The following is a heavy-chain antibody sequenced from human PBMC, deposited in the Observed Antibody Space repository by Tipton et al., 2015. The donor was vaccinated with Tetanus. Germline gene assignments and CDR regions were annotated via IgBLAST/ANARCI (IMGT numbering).Heavy chain of an antibody. Sequence: SLRLSCEASGFIFSDYYMSWIRQAPGKGLEWISYITESDSTIYYADSVKGRFTISRDNAKSSVYLQMNCLSAQDTAVYYCARGIWPGSYTHFDYWGQGTLVTVSP. CDR2: ITESDSTI. V-gene: IGHV3-11*01. D-gene: IGHD3-10*01. CDR1: GFIFSDYY. J-gene: IGHJ4*02. CDR3: ARGIWPGSYTHFDY.